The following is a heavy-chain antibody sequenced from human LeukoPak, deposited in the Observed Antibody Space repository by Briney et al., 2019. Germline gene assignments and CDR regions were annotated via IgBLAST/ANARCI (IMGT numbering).Heavy chain of an antibody. CDR3: ARSRGLDY. Sequence: PGGSLRLSCAASGFTFTNYFMTWVRQAPGKGLEWVASINKDGSEKYYVDSVKGRFTISRDNAKNSLYLQMNSLRDEDTAVYYCARSRGLDYWGQGTLVTVSS. D-gene: IGHD3-16*01. V-gene: IGHV3-7*04. CDR1: GFTFTNYF. CDR2: INKDGSEK. J-gene: IGHJ4*02.